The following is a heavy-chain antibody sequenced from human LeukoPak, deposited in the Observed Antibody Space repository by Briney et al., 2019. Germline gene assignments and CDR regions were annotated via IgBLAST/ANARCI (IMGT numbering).Heavy chain of an antibody. CDR1: GGSISSYY. CDR2: IYYSGST. V-gene: IGHV4-59*08. D-gene: IGHD2-8*01. J-gene: IGHJ4*02. CDR3: ARVHCTNGVCYRYFDY. Sequence: SETLSHTCTVSGGSISSYYWSWIRQPPGKGLEWIGYIYYSGSTNYNPSLKSRVTISVDTSKNQFSLKLSSVTAADTAVYYCARVHCTNGVCYRYFDYWGQGTLVTVSS.